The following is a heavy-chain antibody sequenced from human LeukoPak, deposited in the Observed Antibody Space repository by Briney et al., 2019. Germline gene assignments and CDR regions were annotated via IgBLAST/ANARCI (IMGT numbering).Heavy chain of an antibody. Sequence: NPGGSLRLSCVVSGFTFSDHYMSWIRQAPGKGLEWISYIGRSGSPIHYADSVKGRFTISRDNSKNTLYLQMNSLRAEDTAVYYCARVGHNPDYYDSSDGNAFDIWGQGTMVTVSS. CDR2: IGRSGSPI. V-gene: IGHV3-11*04. J-gene: IGHJ3*02. CDR3: ARVGHNPDYYDSSDGNAFDI. CDR1: GFTFSDHY. D-gene: IGHD3-22*01.